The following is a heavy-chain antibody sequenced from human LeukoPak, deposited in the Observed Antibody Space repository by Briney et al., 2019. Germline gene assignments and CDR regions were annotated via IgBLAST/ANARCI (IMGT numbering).Heavy chain of an antibody. J-gene: IGHJ4*02. CDR2: IYYSGST. V-gene: IGHV4-59*01. CDR1: GGSISSYY. CDR3: ARGGDYVNPHFDY. Sequence: PSETLSLTCTVSGGSISSYYWSWIRQPPGKGLEWIGYIYYSGSTNYNPSLKSRVTISVDTSKNQSSLKLNSVTAADTAVYYCARGGDYVNPHFDYWGQGTLVTVSS. D-gene: IGHD4-17*01.